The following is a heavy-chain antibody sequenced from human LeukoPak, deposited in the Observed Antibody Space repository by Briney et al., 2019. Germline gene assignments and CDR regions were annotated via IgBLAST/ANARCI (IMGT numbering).Heavy chain of an antibody. D-gene: IGHD3-10*01. CDR2: IYSGGST. CDR1: GFTFSNAW. J-gene: IGHJ4*02. Sequence: PGGSLRLSCAASGFTFSNAWMSWVRQAPGKGLEWVSVIYSGGSTFYADSVKGRFTISRDNSKNTLFLQMNSLRVDDTAVYYCARDPGYYDAGGTDYWGQGTLVTVSS. CDR3: ARDPGYYDAGGTDY. V-gene: IGHV3-66*01.